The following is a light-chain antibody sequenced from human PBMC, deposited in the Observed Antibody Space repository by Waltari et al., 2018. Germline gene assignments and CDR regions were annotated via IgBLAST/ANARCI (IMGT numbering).Light chain of an antibody. J-gene: IGKJ1*01. V-gene: IGKV3-11*01. CDR2: DAS. CDR3: QQRTT. CDR1: QSVSSY. Sequence: EIVLTQSTATLSLSPGERATLSCRASQSVSSYLAWYQQKPGQAPRLLIYDASNRATGIPARFSGSGSGTDFTLTISSLEPEDFAVYYCQQRTTFGQGTKVEIK.